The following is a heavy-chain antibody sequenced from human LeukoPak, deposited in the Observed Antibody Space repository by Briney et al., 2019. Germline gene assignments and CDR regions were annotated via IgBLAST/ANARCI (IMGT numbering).Heavy chain of an antibody. CDR2: IRYDGSNK. J-gene: IGHJ5*02. CDR1: GFTFSTYG. Sequence: AGGSLRLSCAASGFTFSTYGMHWVRQAPGEGLEWVAFIRYDGSNKYYADSLKGRFTISRDNSKNTLYLQMNSLRVEDTAVYYCAREVDDILTGGFDPWGQGTLVTVSS. CDR3: AREVDDILTGGFDP. D-gene: IGHD3-9*01. V-gene: IGHV3-30*02.